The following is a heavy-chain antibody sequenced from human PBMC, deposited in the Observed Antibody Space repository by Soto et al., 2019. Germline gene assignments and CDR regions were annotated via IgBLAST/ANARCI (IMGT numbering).Heavy chain of an antibody. D-gene: IGHD3-3*01. CDR1: GFTFSSYA. CDR2: ISGSGGST. V-gene: IGHV3-23*01. Sequence: PGGSLRLSCAASGFTFSSYAMSWVRQAPGKGLEWVSAISGSGGSTYYADSVKGRFTISRDNSKNTLYLQMNSLRAEDTAVYYCAKEGSLRFLEWLPFDYWGQGTLVTVSS. CDR3: AKEGSLRFLEWLPFDY. J-gene: IGHJ4*02.